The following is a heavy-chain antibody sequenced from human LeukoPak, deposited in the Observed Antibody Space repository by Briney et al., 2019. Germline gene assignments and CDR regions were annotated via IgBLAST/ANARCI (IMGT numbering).Heavy chain of an antibody. CDR2: ISSNGGST. V-gene: IGHV3-64*01. D-gene: IGHD6-13*01. J-gene: IGHJ6*03. CDR3: ARSLYSSSWYILLGADYYYMDV. Sequence: PGGSLRLSCAASGFTFSSYAMHWVRQAPGKGLEYVSAISSNGGSTYYANSVKGRFTISRDNSKNTLYLQMGSLRAEDMAVYYCARSLYSSSWYILLGADYYYMDVWGKGTTVTVSS. CDR1: GFTFSSYA.